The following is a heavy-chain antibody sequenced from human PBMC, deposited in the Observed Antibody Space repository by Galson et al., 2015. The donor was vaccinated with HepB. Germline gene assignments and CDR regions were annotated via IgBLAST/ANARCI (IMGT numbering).Heavy chain of an antibody. CDR2: INAGNGNT. J-gene: IGHJ3*02. CDR1: GYIFSSSV. CDR3: ARLFYYDSSGYFWGNAFDI. V-gene: IGHV1-3*01. Sequence: SVKVSCKASGYIFSSSVMYWVRQAPGQGLEWMGWINAGNGNTRYSEKFQGRVTITRDTSASTAYMDLSSLKSEDTAVYYCARLFYYDSSGYFWGNAFDIWCQGTMVTVSS. D-gene: IGHD3-22*01.